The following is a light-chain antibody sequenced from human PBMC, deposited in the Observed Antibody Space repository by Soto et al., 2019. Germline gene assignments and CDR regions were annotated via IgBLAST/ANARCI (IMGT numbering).Light chain of an antibody. V-gene: IGLV2-14*01. Sequence: VLTQPASVSGSPGQTITISCTGTSSDIGGYNAVSWYQHHPGKAPKLIIYEVTHRPSGVSDRFSASKSGNTASLTISGLQAEDEADYYCNSFRVSHLYVFGTGTKLTVL. J-gene: IGLJ1*01. CDR3: NSFRVSHLYV. CDR1: SSDIGGYNA. CDR2: EVT.